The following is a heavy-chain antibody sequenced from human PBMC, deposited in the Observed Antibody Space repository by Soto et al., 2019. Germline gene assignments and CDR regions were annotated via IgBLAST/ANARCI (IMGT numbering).Heavy chain of an antibody. Sequence: SETLSLTCAVSGGSISSSNWWSWVRQPPGKGLEWIGEIYHSGSTSYNPSLKSRVSISVDTSKNQFSLKLSSVTAADTAVYYCARQGSSGWSLKGYFDYWGQGTLVTVSS. CDR1: GGSISSSNW. CDR3: ARQGSSGWSLKGYFDY. J-gene: IGHJ4*02. CDR2: IYHSGST. D-gene: IGHD6-19*01. V-gene: IGHV4-4*02.